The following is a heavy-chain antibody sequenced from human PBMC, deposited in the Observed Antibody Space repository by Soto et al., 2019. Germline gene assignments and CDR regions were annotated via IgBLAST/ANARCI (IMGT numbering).Heavy chain of an antibody. CDR3: ARGVSAGVDY. J-gene: IGHJ4*02. V-gene: IGHV1-8*01. Sequence: QVQLVQSGAEVREPGASVKVSCKASGYSFTSLDINWVRQTAGQGLEWMGWMEPSTGRTGYAQKFQGRVTMTRDTTINTAYRELTTLTYDDTAFYYCARGVSAGVDYWGQGTLVTVSS. D-gene: IGHD6-19*01. CDR1: GYSFTSLD. CDR2: MEPSTGRT.